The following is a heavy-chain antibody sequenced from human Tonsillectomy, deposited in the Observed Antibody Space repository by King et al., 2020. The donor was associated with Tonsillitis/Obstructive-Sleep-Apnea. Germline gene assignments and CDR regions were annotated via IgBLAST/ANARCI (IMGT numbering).Heavy chain of an antibody. J-gene: IGHJ4*02. CDR1: GFTFDDYT. CDR3: AKGPEGVGGLPDY. D-gene: IGHD4-23*01. CDR2: ISWDGGST. V-gene: IGHV3-43*01. Sequence: VQLVESGGVVVQPGGSLRLSCAASGFTFDDYTMHWVRQATGKGLEWVSLISWDGGSTYYADSVKGRFTISRDNSKNSLYLQMNSLRTEDTALYYCAKGPEGVGGLPDYWGQGTLVTVSS.